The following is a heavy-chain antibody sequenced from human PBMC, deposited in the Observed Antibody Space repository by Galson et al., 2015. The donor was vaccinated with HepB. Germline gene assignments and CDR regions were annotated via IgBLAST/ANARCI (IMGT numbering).Heavy chain of an antibody. D-gene: IGHD1-14*01. J-gene: IGHJ4*02. CDR3: TRSYTKYNPSSDY. V-gene: IGHV3-49*01. Sequence: PGNGMGWVGFIRSQAYSSTTEYTASVKVRFNSSRDDYKSVYYLQMNSMKTEDTAVYYCTRSYTKYNPSSDYWGQGTLVTVSS. CDR2: IRSQAYSSTT.